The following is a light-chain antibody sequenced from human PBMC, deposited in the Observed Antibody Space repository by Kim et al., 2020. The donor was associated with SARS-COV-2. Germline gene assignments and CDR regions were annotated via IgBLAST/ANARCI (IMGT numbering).Light chain of an antibody. V-gene: IGKV3-15*01. CDR3: QQYDKWPRT. J-gene: IGKJ1*01. CDR2: GAS. CDR1: QTVSGK. Sequence: EIVMTQSPATLSVSPGERATLSCRASQTVSGKLAWYQQKPGQAPRLLIYGASTRATGIPARFSGSESGTDFTLTISSLQSEDFAVYYCQQYDKWPRTFGQGTKVEIK.